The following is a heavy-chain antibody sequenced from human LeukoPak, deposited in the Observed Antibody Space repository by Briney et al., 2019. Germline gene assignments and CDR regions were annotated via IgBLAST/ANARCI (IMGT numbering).Heavy chain of an antibody. J-gene: IGHJ3*02. CDR3: ARVVGATEEHAFDI. CDR1: GYSIRSGFY. CDR2: IYHSGIT. D-gene: IGHD1-26*01. Sequence: PSETLSLTCTVSGYSIRSGFYWGWIRQPPGKGLEWIGNIYHSGITYSTPSLKSRVTISVDTSKNQFYLKLSSVTAADTAVYYCARVVGATEEHAFDIWGQGTMVTVSS. V-gene: IGHV4-38-2*02.